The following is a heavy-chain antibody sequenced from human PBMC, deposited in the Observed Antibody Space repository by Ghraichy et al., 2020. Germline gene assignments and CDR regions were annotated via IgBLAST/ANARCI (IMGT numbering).Heavy chain of an antibody. D-gene: IGHD2-15*01. CDR3: ARDPGYCSGGRCYLEQFDF. Sequence: GESLKISCAASGFTFSSYAMSWVRQAPGKGLEWVSAISGSGGSTYYADSVKGRFTISRDNAKNSLYLQMNGLRAEDTAVYYCARDPGYCSGGRCYLEQFDFWGQGTLVTVSS. V-gene: IGHV3-23*01. CDR1: GFTFSSYA. J-gene: IGHJ4*02. CDR2: ISGSGGST.